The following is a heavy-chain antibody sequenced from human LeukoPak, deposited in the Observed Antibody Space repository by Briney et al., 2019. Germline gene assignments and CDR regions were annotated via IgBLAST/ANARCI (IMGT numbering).Heavy chain of an antibody. D-gene: IGHD2-2*01. J-gene: IGHJ4*02. Sequence: KPSETLSLTCTVSGGSISSYYWSWIRQPPGKGLEWIGYIYYSGSTNYNPSLKSRVTISVDTSKNQLSLKLSSVTAADTAVYYCARALGYCSSTSCPYYFDYWGQGTLVTVSS. CDR3: ARALGYCSSTSCPYYFDY. V-gene: IGHV4-59*01. CDR2: IYYSGST. CDR1: GGSISSYY.